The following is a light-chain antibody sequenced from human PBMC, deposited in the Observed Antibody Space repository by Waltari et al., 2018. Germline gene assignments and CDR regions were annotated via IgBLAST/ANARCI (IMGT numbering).Light chain of an antibody. CDR3: QQYNIYQYT. Sequence: DIQMTLSPSTLSASVGDRVTITCRASQNTSSWLAWYQQKPGKAPKLLIYKASSLESGVPSRFSGSGSGTEFTLTISSLQPDDFATYYCQQYNIYQYTFGQGTKLEIK. J-gene: IGKJ2*01. CDR2: KAS. CDR1: QNTSSW. V-gene: IGKV1-5*03.